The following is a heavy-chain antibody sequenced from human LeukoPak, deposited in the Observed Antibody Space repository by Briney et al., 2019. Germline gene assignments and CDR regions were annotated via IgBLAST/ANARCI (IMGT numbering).Heavy chain of an antibody. J-gene: IGHJ6*03. CDR1: GYTFTSYY. CDR2: IIPILGIA. CDR3: ARSDSGYDSPGVYYYYYMDV. Sequence: SVKVSCKASGYTFTSYYMHWVRQAPGQGLEWMGRIIPILGIANYAQKFQGRVTITADKSTSAAYMELSSLRSEDTAVYYCARSDSGYDSPGVYYYYYMDVWGKGTTVTVSS. V-gene: IGHV1-69*02. D-gene: IGHD5-12*01.